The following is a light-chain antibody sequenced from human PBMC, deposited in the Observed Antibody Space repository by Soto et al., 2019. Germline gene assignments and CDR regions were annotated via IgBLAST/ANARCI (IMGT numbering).Light chain of an antibody. J-gene: IGLJ3*02. CDR3: VTWDDSLSAWV. CDR1: SSNIGSKY. V-gene: IGLV1-47*01. Sequence: QSVLTQTPSASGTPGQRVTISCSGSSSNIGSKYVYWYQQLPGTAPKLLIYKSDQRPSGVPDRFSGSKSGTSASLAISGLRSEDEADYHCVTWDDSLSAWVFGGGTKLTVL. CDR2: KSD.